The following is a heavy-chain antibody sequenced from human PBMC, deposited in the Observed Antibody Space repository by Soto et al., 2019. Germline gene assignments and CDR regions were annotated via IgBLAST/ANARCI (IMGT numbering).Heavy chain of an antibody. J-gene: IGHJ6*03. Sequence: RGSLRLSCAASGFTFSSYGMHWVRQAPGKGLEWVAVIWYDGSNKYYADSVKGRFTISRDNSKNTLYLQMNSLRAEDTAVYYCARGSVVLRYFDWSPPPMDVWGKGTTVPVSS. D-gene: IGHD3-9*01. V-gene: IGHV3-33*01. CDR1: GFTFSSYG. CDR3: ARGSVVLRYFDWSPPPMDV. CDR2: IWYDGSNK.